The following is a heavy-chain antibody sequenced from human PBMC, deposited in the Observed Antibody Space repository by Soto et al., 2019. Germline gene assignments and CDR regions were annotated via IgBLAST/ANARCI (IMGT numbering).Heavy chain of an antibody. Sequence: SETLSLTCAVYGGSFSGYYWSWIRQPPGKGLEWIGEINHSGSTNYNPSLKSRVTISVDTSKNQFSLKLSSVTAADTAVYYCARGDQKPATYSSSWFGYWGQGTLVTVSS. CDR3: ARGDQKPATYSSSWFGY. CDR1: GGSFSGYY. D-gene: IGHD6-13*01. CDR2: INHSGST. J-gene: IGHJ4*02. V-gene: IGHV4-34*01.